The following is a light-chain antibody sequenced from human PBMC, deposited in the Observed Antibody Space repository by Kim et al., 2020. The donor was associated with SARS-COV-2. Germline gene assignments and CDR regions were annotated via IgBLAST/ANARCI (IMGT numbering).Light chain of an antibody. CDR3: QAWDSSTTV. J-gene: IGLJ2*01. CDR2: QGS. CDR1: QLGDKK. V-gene: IGLV3-1*01. Sequence: SVSPRQPAGITCSGEQLGDKKACWCQQKPARSPVVVVYQGSNQPSGSPERFSGGNSGNTATLTISGTKAMNEADYYCQAWDSSTTVFGGGTQLTVL.